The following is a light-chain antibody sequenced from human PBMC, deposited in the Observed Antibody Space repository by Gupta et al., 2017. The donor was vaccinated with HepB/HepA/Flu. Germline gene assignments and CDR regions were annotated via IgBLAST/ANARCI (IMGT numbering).Light chain of an antibody. V-gene: IGLV2-23*02. CDR3: CSYAGSSTWV. J-gene: IGLJ3*02. CDR1: SSDVGSYNL. Sequence: QSALTQPASVSGSPGQSITLSCTATSSDVGSYNLVSWYQQHPGKAPKLMIYEVSKRPSGVSNRFSGSKAGNTASLTISGLQAEDEADYYCCSYAGSSTWVFGGGTKLTVL. CDR2: EVS.